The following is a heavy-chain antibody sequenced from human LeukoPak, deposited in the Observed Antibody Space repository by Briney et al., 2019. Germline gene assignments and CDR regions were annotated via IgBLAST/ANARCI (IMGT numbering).Heavy chain of an antibody. J-gene: IGHJ4*02. Sequence: PSETLSLTCTVSGGSISSTTYYWGWIRQPPGRWLEWIGSIYYSGSTYYNPSLKSRVTISADTSKNQFSLRLTSVTAADTAVYYCARGVTRYDSSGYYYGYWGQGTLVTVSS. V-gene: IGHV4-39*01. CDR2: IYYSGST. D-gene: IGHD3-22*01. CDR1: GGSISSTTYY. CDR3: ARGVTRYDSSGYYYGY.